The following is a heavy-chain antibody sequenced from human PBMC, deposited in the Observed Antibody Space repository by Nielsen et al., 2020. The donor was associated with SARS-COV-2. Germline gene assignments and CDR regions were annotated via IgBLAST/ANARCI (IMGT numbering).Heavy chain of an antibody. J-gene: IGHJ4*02. V-gene: IGHV5-10-1*01. CDR1: GYSFTSYW. Sequence: GESLKISCKGSGYSFTSYWISWVRQMPGKGLEWMGRIDPSDSYTNYSPSFQGHVTISADKSISTAYLQWSSLKASDTAMYYCARSTAMDDYYFDYWGQGTLVTVSS. D-gene: IGHD5-18*01. CDR3: ARSTAMDDYYFDY. CDR2: IDPSDSYT.